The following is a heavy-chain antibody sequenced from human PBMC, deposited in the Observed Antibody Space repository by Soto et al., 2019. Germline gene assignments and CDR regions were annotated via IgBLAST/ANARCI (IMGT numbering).Heavy chain of an antibody. V-gene: IGHV3-7*03. Sequence: GGSLSLSCAASGFIFSDYWMSWVRQAPGKGPEWVANIKFDGSEKQYLDSVRGRFTISRDNSRNSLFPQMNSLRAGDTYVYYCVKDGGYCSSSTCYSPRFHYLHSWGPGTMVAVSS. J-gene: IGHJ4*02. CDR1: GFIFSDYW. CDR2: IKFDGSEK. D-gene: IGHD2-2*01. CDR3: VKDGGYCSSSTCYSPRFHYLHS.